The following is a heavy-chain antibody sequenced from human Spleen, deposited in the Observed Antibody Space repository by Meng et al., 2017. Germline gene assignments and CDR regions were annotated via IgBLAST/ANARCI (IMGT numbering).Heavy chain of an antibody. CDR3: ARVKRVYSGNDYQPTFDY. V-gene: IGHV4-39*07. D-gene: IGHD5-12*01. J-gene: IGHJ4*02. CDR2: IYYSGST. CDR1: GGSISSSSYY. Sequence: SETLSLTCSVSGGSISSSSYYWGWIRQPPGKGLEWIGTIYYSGSTYYNPSLKSRVTISVDTSKNQFSLKLSSVTAADTAVYYCARVKRVYSGNDYQPTFDYWGQGTLVTVSS.